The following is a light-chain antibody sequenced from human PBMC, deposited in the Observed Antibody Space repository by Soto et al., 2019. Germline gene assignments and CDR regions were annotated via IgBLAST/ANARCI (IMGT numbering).Light chain of an antibody. CDR1: RSDVASYDL. V-gene: IGLV2-23*01. CDR3: CSYVGSSSPAI. J-gene: IGLJ2*01. CDR2: EGT. Sequence: QSALTQPASVSGSPGQSITISCTGTRSDVASYDLVSWYQQHPGKAPKLMIYEGTKRPSGVSDRFSGSNSGNTASLTISGLQAEDEADYYCCSYVGSSSPAIFGGGTKVT.